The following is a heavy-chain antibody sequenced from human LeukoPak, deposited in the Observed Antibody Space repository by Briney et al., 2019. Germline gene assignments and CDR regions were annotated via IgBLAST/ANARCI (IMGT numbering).Heavy chain of an antibody. CDR1: IYCMSSVDY. CDR3: ARHVRLVGATP. Sequence: SEPVSLTCTLSIYCMSSVDYWGWTRQPPGEGLEWLCRIYNSGSTYYNPSLKRRHTLSVDRSNNQLSLKLNYVTAADTAVHYFARHVRLVGATPWGQGTLGTVSS. J-gene: IGHJ5*02. D-gene: IGHD1-26*01. V-gene: IGHV4-38-2*02. CDR2: IYNSGST.